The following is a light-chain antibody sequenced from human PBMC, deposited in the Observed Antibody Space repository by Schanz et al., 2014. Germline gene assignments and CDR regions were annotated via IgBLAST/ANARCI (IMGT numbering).Light chain of an antibody. Sequence: QSALTQPASVSGSPGQSITISCAGTSSDVGGYDLVSWYQQHPGKAPKLVIYEASKRPSGASYRFSGSKSGHTASLAISGLQAEDEADYYCGSYTTSINYVFGTGTKVTVL. J-gene: IGLJ1*01. CDR2: EAS. V-gene: IGLV2-14*02. CDR3: GSYTTSINYV. CDR1: SSDVGGYDL.